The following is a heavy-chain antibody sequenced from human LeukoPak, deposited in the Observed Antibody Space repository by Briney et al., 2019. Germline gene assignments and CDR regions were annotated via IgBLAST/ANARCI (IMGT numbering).Heavy chain of an antibody. D-gene: IGHD5-18*01. Sequence: GGSLRLSCAASGFTFSSYAMHWVRQAPGKGLEWVSGISGSGGSTDYADSVKGRFTISRDNSMNTLYLQMNSLRAEDTAVYYCAKDGLNSYGYRGFDYWGQGTLVTVSS. CDR3: AKDGLNSYGYRGFDY. J-gene: IGHJ4*02. CDR2: ISGSGGST. V-gene: IGHV3-23*01. CDR1: GFTFSSYA.